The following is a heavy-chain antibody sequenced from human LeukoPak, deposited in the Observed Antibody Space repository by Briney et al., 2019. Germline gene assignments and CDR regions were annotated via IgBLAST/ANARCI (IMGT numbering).Heavy chain of an antibody. CDR2: ISGSGGST. J-gene: IGHJ4*02. CDR1: GFTFSSYA. D-gene: IGHD3-10*01. Sequence: GGSLRLSCAASGFTFSSYAMSWVRQAPGKGLEWVSAISGSGGSTYYADSVKGRFTISRDNSKNTPYLQMNSLRAEDTAVYYCARGATVLWFGILDYWGQGTLVTVSS. CDR3: ARGATVLWFGILDY. V-gene: IGHV3-23*01.